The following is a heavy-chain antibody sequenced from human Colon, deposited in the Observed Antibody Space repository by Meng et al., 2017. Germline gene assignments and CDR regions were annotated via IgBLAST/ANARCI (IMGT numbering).Heavy chain of an antibody. CDR3: ARQPPDYGDYDPYFDY. D-gene: IGHD4-17*01. J-gene: IGHJ4*02. CDR1: GYSFSKFW. Sequence: KVSCKGSGYSFSKFWIGWVRQMPGKGLGWMGIIYPGDSDTRYSPSFQGQVTISADKSITTAYLQWSSLKASDTAMYYCARQPPDYGDYDPYFDYWGQGTLVTVSS. V-gene: IGHV5-51*01. CDR2: IYPGDSDT.